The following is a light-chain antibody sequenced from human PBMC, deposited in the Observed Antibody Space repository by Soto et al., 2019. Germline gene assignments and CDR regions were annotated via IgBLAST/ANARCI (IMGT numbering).Light chain of an antibody. V-gene: IGKV3-20*01. CDR1: QSLRRNF. CDR3: QQYEIAPKT. CDR2: AAS. Sequence: EIVLTQSPGTLSLSPGERATLSCRASQSLRRNFLAWYQQKPGQAPSLLIYAASSRATGIPDRFSGSGSGTDFTLSISRLEPEDFAVYYCQQYEIAPKTFGQGTKVEIK. J-gene: IGKJ1*01.